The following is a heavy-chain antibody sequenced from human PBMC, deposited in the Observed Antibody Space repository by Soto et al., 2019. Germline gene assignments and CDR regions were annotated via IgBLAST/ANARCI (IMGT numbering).Heavy chain of an antibody. CDR3: ASAAELYCSGGSCYSEEGYYFDY. D-gene: IGHD2-15*01. CDR2: ISGSGGST. J-gene: IGHJ4*02. V-gene: IGHV3-23*01. Sequence: EVQLLESGGGLVQPGGSLRLSCAASGFTFSSYAMSWVRQAPGKGLEWVSAISGSGGSTYYADSVKGRFTISRDNSKNTLYLQMNSLIAEDTAVYYCASAAELYCSGGSCYSEEGYYFDYWGQGTLVTVSS. CDR1: GFTFSSYA.